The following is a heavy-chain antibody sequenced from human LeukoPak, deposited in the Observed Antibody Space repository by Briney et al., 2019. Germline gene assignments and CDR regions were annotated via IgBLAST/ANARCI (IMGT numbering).Heavy chain of an antibody. D-gene: IGHD3-10*01. Sequence: SETLSLTCAVYGGSFSGYYWSWVRQPPGKGLEWIGEINHSGSTNYNPSLKSRVTISVDTSKNQFSLKLSSVTAADTAVYYCARGGGSGSYKEIDYWGQGTLVTVSS. CDR2: INHSGST. J-gene: IGHJ4*02. V-gene: IGHV4-34*01. CDR1: GGSFSGYY. CDR3: ARGGGSGSYKEIDY.